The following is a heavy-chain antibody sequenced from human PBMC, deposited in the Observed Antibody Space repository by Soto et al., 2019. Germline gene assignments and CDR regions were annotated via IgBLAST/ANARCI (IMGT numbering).Heavy chain of an antibody. Sequence: SVKVSCKVSGYSFTELSIHWVRQAPGKGLEWMGGFDPEDGETIYAQKFQGRVTITEDTSADIAYMDLSSLRSEDTAVYYCATDLGAFDFWGQGTMVTVSS. CDR1: GYSFTELS. J-gene: IGHJ3*01. CDR3: ATDLGAFDF. CDR2: FDPEDGET. V-gene: IGHV1-24*01.